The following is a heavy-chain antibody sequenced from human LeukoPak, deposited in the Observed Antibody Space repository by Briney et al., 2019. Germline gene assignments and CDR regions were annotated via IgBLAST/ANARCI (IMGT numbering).Heavy chain of an antibody. V-gene: IGHV1-2*02. CDR2: INTNSGAT. CDR1: GYSFTDYY. Sequence: GASVKVSCKASGYSFTDYYMHWVRQAPGQGLEWMGWINTNSGATNYAQKFQGRVTMTRDTSISTAYMEMNNLRSDDTAMYYCARLGFGELLYYCDYWGQGTLVTVSS. CDR3: ARLGFGELLYYCDY. J-gene: IGHJ4*02. D-gene: IGHD3-10*01.